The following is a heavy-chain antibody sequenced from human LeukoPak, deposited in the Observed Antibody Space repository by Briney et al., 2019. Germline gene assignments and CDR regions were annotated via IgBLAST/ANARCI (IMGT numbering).Heavy chain of an antibody. J-gene: IGHJ5*02. CDR1: GFTFSSYW. CDR3: ARDQSSSWYVAWYDP. V-gene: IGHV3-74*01. Sequence: GGSLRLSCAASGFTFSSYWMHWVRQAPGKGLVWVSRINNDESHTTYADSVKGRFTISRDNAKNTLYLQMNSLRVEDTAVYYCARDQSSSWYVAWYDPWGQGTLVTVSS. D-gene: IGHD6-13*01. CDR2: INNDESHT.